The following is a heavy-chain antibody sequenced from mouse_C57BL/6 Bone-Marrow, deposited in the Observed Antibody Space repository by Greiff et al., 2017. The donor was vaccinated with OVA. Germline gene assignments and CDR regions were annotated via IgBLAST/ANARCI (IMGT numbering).Heavy chain of an antibody. V-gene: IGHV1-15*01. D-gene: IGHD1-1*01. CDR2: IDPETGGT. J-gene: IGHJ1*03. Sequence: QVHVKQSGAELVRPGASVTLSCKASGYTFTDYEMHWVKQTPVHGLEWIGAIDPETGGTAYNQKFKGKAILTADKSSSTAYMELRSLTSEDSAVYYCTRNPHYYGSSYWYFDVWGTGTTVTVSS. CDR1: GYTFTDYE. CDR3: TRNPHYYGSSYWYFDV.